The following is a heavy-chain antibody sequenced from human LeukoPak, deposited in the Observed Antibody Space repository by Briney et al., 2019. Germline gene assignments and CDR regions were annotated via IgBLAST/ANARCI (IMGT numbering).Heavy chain of an antibody. Sequence: PGGSLRLSCAASGFTFSRYEMNWVRQAPGKGLEWVSYISSSGSTIYYADSVKGRFTISRDNAKNSLYLQMNSLRAEDTAVYYCARGASIVVVVAATPYYYGMDVWGQGTTVTVSS. J-gene: IGHJ6*02. CDR3: ARGASIVVVVAATPYYYGMDV. CDR1: GFTFSRYE. V-gene: IGHV3-48*03. CDR2: ISSSGSTI. D-gene: IGHD2-15*01.